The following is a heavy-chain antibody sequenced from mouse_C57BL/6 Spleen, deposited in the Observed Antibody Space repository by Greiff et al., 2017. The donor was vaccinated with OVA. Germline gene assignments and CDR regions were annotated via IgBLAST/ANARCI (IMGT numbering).Heavy chain of an antibody. CDR1: GYTFTSYW. J-gene: IGHJ3*01. Sequence: VQLQQSGAELVKPGASVKMSCKASGYTFTSYWITWVKQRPGQGLEWIGDIYPGSGSTNYNEKFKSKATLTVDTSSSTAYMQLSSLTSEDSAVYYGARYGGFITTGFAYWGQGTLVTVSA. V-gene: IGHV1-55*01. CDR2: IYPGSGST. D-gene: IGHD1-1*01. CDR3: ARYGGFITTGFAY.